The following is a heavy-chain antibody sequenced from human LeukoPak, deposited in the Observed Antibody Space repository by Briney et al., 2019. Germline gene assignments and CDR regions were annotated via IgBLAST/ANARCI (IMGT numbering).Heavy chain of an antibody. CDR2: ISAYNGNT. Sequence: ASVKVSCKTSGYTFTSYGISWVRQAPGQGLEWMGWISAYNGNTNYAQKLQGRVTMTTDTSTSTAYMELRSLRSDDTAVYYCAREYNSLYYFDYWGQGTLVTVSS. D-gene: IGHD1-20*01. CDR3: AREYNSLYYFDY. J-gene: IGHJ4*02. V-gene: IGHV1-18*01. CDR1: GYTFTSYG.